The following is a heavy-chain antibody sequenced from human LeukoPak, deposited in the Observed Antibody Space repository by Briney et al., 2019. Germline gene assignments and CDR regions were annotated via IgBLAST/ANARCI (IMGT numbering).Heavy chain of an antibody. D-gene: IGHD3-22*01. Sequence: GESLKISCKGSGYSFTSYWIGWVRQMPGKGLEWMGIIYPGDSDTRYSPSFQGQVTISADKSISTAYLQWSSLKASDTAIYYCARYPKNYYDATGYFDLWGQGTLVTVSS. V-gene: IGHV5-51*01. J-gene: IGHJ4*02. CDR1: GYSFTSYW. CDR2: IYPGDSDT. CDR3: ARYPKNYYDATGYFDL.